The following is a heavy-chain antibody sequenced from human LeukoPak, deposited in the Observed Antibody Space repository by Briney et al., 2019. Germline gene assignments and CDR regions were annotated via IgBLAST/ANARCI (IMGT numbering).Heavy chain of an antibody. CDR2: IIPILGIA. D-gene: IGHD2-2*01. CDR1: GGTFSSYA. V-gene: IGHV1-69*04. J-gene: IGHJ4*02. CDR3: ARDRYCSSTSCPGDY. Sequence: GSSVKGSCKASGGTFSSYAISWVRQAPGQGLEWMGRIIPILGIANYAQKFQGRVTITADKSTSTAYMELSSLRSEDTAVYYCARDRYCSSTSCPGDYWGQGTLVTVSS.